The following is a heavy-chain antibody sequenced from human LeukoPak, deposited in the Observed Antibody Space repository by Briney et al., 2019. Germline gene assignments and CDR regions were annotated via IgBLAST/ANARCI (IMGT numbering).Heavy chain of an antibody. CDR1: GDSISSYY. D-gene: IGHD6-19*01. CDR3: ARDKRVAVAGTYIYYYYMDV. J-gene: IGHJ6*03. V-gene: IGHV4-4*07. CDR2: IYISGGGRT. Sequence: SQTLSLTCTVSGDSISSYYLSWIRQPPGKGLEWIGRIYISGGGRTNYNPSLKSRVTMSVDTSKNQFSLKLSSVTAADTAVYYCARDKRVAVAGTYIYYYYMDVWGNGTPVTISS.